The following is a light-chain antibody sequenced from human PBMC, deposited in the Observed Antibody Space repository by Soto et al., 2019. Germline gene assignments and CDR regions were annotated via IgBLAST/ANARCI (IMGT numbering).Light chain of an antibody. J-gene: IGLJ2*01. Sequence: QPASVSGSPGQSITISCTGTSSDVGSYNLVSWYQQHPGKAPKLMIYEGSKRPSGVSNRFSGSKSGNTASLTISGLQAEDEADYYCCSYAGSSIHVVFGGGTKLTVL. CDR3: CSYAGSSIHVV. CDR1: SSDVGSYNL. V-gene: IGLV2-23*01. CDR2: EGS.